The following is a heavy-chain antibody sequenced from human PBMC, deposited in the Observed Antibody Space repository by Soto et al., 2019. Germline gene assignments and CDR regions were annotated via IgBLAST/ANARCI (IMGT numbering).Heavy chain of an antibody. V-gene: IGHV5-10-1*01. CDR1: GYSFTSYW. CDR3: ASSSDPRSYPFDY. D-gene: IGHD2-2*01. J-gene: IGHJ4*02. CDR2: IDPSDSYT. Sequence: LGESLKISCKGSGYSFTSYWISWVRQMPGKGLEWMGRIDPSDSYTNYSPSFQGHVTISADKSISTAYLQWSSLKASDTAMYYCASSSDPRSYPFDYWGQGTLVTVSS.